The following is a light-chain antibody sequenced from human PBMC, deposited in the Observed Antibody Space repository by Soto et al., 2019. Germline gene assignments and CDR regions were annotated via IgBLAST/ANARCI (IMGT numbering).Light chain of an antibody. Sequence: DIQMTQSPSALSASVGDRVTITCRASQTISTYLNWYQQKPGKAPKLLIYAASTLQSGVPSRFSGSGSGKYFTLTISSLQHEDFATYYCQQSLGIPYTFGQGTRLEIK. CDR2: AAS. CDR1: QTISTY. V-gene: IGKV1-39*01. CDR3: QQSLGIPYT. J-gene: IGKJ2*01.